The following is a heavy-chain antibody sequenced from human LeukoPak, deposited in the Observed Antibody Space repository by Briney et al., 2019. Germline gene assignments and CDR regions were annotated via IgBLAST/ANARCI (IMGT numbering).Heavy chain of an antibody. Sequence: ASVKVSCKASGYTFTSYDINWVRQATGQELEWMGWMNPNSGNTGYAQKFQRRVTMTRNTSISTAYIELSSRKSEDTAVYYCARGPSAVDDYWGQGALVTVSS. J-gene: IGHJ4*02. CDR1: GYTFTSYD. D-gene: IGHD6-19*01. V-gene: IGHV1-8*01. CDR2: MNPNSGNT. CDR3: ARGPSAVDDY.